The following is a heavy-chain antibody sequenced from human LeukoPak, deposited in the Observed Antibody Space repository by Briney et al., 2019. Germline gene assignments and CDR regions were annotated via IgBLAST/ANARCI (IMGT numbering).Heavy chain of an antibody. CDR3: ARDNLGYCSGGSCYPQFDY. CDR2: ISSSSSTI. D-gene: IGHD2-15*01. Sequence: PGGSLRLSCAASGFTSSSYSMNWVRQAPGKGLEWVSYISSSSSTIYYAVSVKGRFTISRDNAKNSLYLQMNSLRAEDTAVYYCARDNLGYCSGGSCYPQFDYWGQGTLVTVSS. J-gene: IGHJ4*02. V-gene: IGHV3-48*01. CDR1: GFTSSSYS.